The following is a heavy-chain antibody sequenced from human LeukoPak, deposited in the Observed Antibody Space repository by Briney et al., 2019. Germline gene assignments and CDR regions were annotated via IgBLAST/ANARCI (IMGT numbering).Heavy chain of an antibody. J-gene: IGHJ4*02. Sequence: GGSLRLSCAASGFTFSSYAMSWVRQAPGKGLEWVSAIGGSGGSTYYADSVKGRFTISRDNSKNTLYLQMNSLRAEDTAVYYCAKPVDSSGYYIFDYWGQGTLVTVSS. CDR3: AKPVDSSGYYIFDY. CDR2: IGGSGGST. D-gene: IGHD3-22*01. CDR1: GFTFSSYA. V-gene: IGHV3-23*01.